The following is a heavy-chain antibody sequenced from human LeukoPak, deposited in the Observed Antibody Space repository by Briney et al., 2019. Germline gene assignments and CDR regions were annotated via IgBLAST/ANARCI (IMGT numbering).Heavy chain of an antibody. J-gene: IGHJ6*03. D-gene: IGHD1-26*01. CDR3: ARDGSYSFYYYYYMDV. Sequence: GGSLRLSCAASGFTFSNYAMNWVRQAPGKGLQWVSSISGSGGNTYYADSVKGRFTISRDNSKNTLYLQMNSLRAEDTAVYYCARDGSYSFYYYYYMDVWGKGTTVTVSS. V-gene: IGHV3-23*01. CDR1: GFTFSNYA. CDR2: ISGSGGNT.